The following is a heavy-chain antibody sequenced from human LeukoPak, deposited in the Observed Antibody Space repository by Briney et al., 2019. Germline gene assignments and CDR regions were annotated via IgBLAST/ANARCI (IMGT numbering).Heavy chain of an antibody. CDR3: ARGDIRDFDWLPSRRYWFDP. D-gene: IGHD3-9*01. CDR1: GGSFSGYY. Sequence: NPAETLSLTCAVYGGSFSGYYWSWIRQPPGKGLEWIGEINHSGSTNYNPSLKSRVTISVDTPKNQFSLKLSSVTAADTAVYYCARGDIRDFDWLPSRRYWFDPWGQGTLVTVSS. J-gene: IGHJ5*02. V-gene: IGHV4-34*01. CDR2: INHSGST.